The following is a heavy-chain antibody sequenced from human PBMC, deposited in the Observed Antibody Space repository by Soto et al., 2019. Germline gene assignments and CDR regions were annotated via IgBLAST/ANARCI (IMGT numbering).Heavy chain of an antibody. V-gene: IGHV3-9*01. D-gene: IGHD2-2*02. CDR3: VRDIGYTMSSFGYFDY. J-gene: IGHJ4*02. CDR1: GFSFHNHA. CDR2: LDWNGGEI. Sequence: EVQLVESGGNLVQPGRSLRLSCAASGFSFHNHAMHWVRQAPGKGLEWVSGLDWNGGEIAYVDSVRGRFTISRDNARNSLSLLMTSLRPEDTALYFCVRDIGYTMSSFGYFDYWGQGTLVAVSS.